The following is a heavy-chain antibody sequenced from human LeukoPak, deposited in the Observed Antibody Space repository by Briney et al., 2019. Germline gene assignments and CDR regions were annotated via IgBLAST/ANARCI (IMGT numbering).Heavy chain of an antibody. CDR2: IEGDGSDK. V-gene: IGHV3-7*01. Sequence: GGSLTLSCAASGFTLSTYWMSWVRQAPGKGLEWVANIEGDGSDKNYRDPVKGRFSISRDSAKNSLYLQMNSLRAEDTAVYSCARIIVRGYSYNWDYWGQGALVTVSS. J-gene: IGHJ4*02. CDR1: GFTLSTYW. D-gene: IGHD5-12*01. CDR3: ARIIVRGYSYNWDY.